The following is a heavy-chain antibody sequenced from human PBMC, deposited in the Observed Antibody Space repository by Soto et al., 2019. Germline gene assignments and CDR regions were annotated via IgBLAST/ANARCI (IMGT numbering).Heavy chain of an antibody. J-gene: IGHJ4*02. CDR3: ARTTYYYASSGYYGYYFDY. CDR1: GGSISGYY. V-gene: IGHV4-59*01. D-gene: IGHD3-22*01. Sequence: SETLSLTCTVSGGSISGYYWSWILQPPGKGLEWIGYIYYSGSTNYNPSLKSRVTISVDTSKNQFSMKLSSVTAADPAVYYCARTTYYYASSGYYGYYFDYWGQGTLVTVS. CDR2: IYYSGST.